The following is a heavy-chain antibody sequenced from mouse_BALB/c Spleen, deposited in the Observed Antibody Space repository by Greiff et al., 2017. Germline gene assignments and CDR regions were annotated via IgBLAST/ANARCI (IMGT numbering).Heavy chain of an antibody. D-gene: IGHD2-4*01. V-gene: IGHV3-6*02. J-gene: IGHJ2*01. CDR1: GYSITRGYY. Sequence: EVQLQQSGPGLVKPSQSLSLTCSVTGYSITRGYYWNWIRQFPGNKLEWMGYISYDGSNNYNPSLKNRISITRDTSKNQFFLKLNSVTTEDTATYYCARYDYDRVSYWGQGTTLTVSS. CDR2: ISYDGSN. CDR3: ARYDYDRVSY.